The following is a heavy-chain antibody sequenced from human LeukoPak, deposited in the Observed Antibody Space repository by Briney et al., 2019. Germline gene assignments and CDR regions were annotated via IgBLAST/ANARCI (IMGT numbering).Heavy chain of an antibody. D-gene: IGHD4-17*01. Sequence: SETLSITCTVSGGSISSGGYYWSWIRQHPGKGLEWIGYIYYSGTTYYNPSLKSRVSISLDTSKNQFSLYLSSVTAADTAVYYCARSGTVTTWNYWGQGTLVTVSS. CDR3: ARSGTVTTWNY. CDR2: IYYSGTT. V-gene: IGHV4-31*03. CDR1: GGSISSGGYY. J-gene: IGHJ4*02.